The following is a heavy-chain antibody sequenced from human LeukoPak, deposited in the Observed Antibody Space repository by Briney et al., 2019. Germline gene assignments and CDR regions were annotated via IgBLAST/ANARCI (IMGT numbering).Heavy chain of an antibody. CDR2: IYYSGST. J-gene: IGHJ4*02. V-gene: IGHV4-31*03. CDR3: ARGPKVADNYDILTGYYYFDY. Sequence: PSQTLSLTCTVSGGSISSGGYYWSWIRQHPGKGLEWIGYIYYSGSTYYNPSLKSRVTISVDTSKNQFSLKLKSVTAADTAVYYCARGPKVADNYDILTGYYYFDYWGQGSLVTVSS. D-gene: IGHD3-9*01. CDR1: GGSISSGGYY.